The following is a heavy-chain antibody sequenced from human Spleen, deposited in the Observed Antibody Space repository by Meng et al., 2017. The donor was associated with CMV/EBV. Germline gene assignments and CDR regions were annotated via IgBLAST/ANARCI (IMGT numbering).Heavy chain of an antibody. CDR3: ASLRSPRSSVD. D-gene: IGHD5/OR15-5a*01. CDR1: GGARSYA. J-gene: IGHJ4*02. CDR2: IITALQTT. Sequence: SCKTSGGARSYAVNWVRQVPGQGLEWMGGIITALQTTSFAQKFQGRVTFNTDESSTTAHMELSSLTSEDTAMYYCASLRSPRSSVDWGQGALVTVSS. V-gene: IGHV1-69*05.